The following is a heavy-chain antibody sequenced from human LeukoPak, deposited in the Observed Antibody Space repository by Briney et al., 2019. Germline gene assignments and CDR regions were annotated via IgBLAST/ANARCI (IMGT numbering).Heavy chain of an antibody. J-gene: IGHJ4*02. V-gene: IGHV4-39*01. CDR1: GGSISSSSYY. D-gene: IGHD5-24*01. CDR3: AWGGDGYNPFDY. Sequence: PSETLSLTCTVSGGSISSSSYYWGWIRQPPGKGLEWIGSIYYSGSTYYNPSLKSRVTISVDTSKNQFSLKLSSVTAADTAVYYCAWGGDGYNPFDYWGQGTLVTVSS. CDR2: IYYSGST.